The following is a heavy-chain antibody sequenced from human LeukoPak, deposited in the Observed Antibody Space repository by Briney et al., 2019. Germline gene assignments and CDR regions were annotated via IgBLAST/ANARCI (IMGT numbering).Heavy chain of an antibody. J-gene: IGHJ4*02. CDR3: ARYAATREFDY. D-gene: IGHD1-26*01. V-gene: IGHV4-59*10. CDR1: GGSFSGYY. CDR2: IYPSGST. Sequence: SETLSLTCAVYGGSFSGYYWSWIRQPAGKGLEWIGRIYPSGSTNYNPSLKSRVTISVDTSKNQFSLKLSSVTAADTAVYYCARYAATREFDYWGQGTLVTVSS.